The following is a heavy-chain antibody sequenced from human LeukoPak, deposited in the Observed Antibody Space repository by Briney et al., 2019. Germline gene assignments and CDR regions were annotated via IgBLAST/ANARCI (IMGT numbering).Heavy chain of an antibody. D-gene: IGHD3-10*01. V-gene: IGHV3-66*01. CDR2: IYSGGNT. CDR3: AVTMVRGVIPTLALDY. Sequence: AGGSLGLSCAASGFTVTSHYMSWVRQAPGKGLEWVSVIYSGGNTYYADSVNGRFTISRDNSRNTLSLNMNSLRAEDTALYYCAVTMVRGVIPTLALDYWGQGSLVTVSS. CDR1: GFTVTSHY. J-gene: IGHJ4*02.